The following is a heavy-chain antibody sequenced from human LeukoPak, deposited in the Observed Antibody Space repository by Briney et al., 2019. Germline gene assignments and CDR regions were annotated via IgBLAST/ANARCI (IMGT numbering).Heavy chain of an antibody. D-gene: IGHD3-22*01. Sequence: ASVKVSCKASGYTFTSYDINWVRQATGQGLEWMGWMNPNSGNTGYAQKFQGRVTITRNTSISTAYMELSSLRSEDTAVYYCARGAVNYYDSSGYAPSSDFDYWGPGTLVTVSS. CDR1: GYTFTSYD. CDR2: MNPNSGNT. V-gene: IGHV1-8*03. CDR3: ARGAVNYYDSSGYAPSSDFDY. J-gene: IGHJ4*02.